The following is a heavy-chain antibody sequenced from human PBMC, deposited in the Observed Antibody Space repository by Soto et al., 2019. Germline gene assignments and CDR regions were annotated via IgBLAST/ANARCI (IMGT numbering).Heavy chain of an antibody. CDR1: GFTFSRYG. D-gene: IGHD6-19*01. CDR3: AKDLGWATGWIDY. V-gene: IGHV3-30*18. CDR2: ISYDGSNK. Sequence: QVHLVDSGGGVVQPGRSLRLSCAASGFTFSRYGMHWVRQAPGKGLEWVALISYDGSNKHYADSVKGRFTISRDNSTNTLYLQMNSLRAEDTAVYYCAKDLGWATGWIDYWGQGTLVTVSS. J-gene: IGHJ4*02.